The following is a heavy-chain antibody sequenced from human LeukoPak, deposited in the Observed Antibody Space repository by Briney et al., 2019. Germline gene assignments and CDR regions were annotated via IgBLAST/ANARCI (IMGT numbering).Heavy chain of an antibody. CDR1: GDSVSSYSAI. J-gene: IGHJ5*02. Sequence: SQTLSLTCAISGDSVSSYSAIWNWIRQSPSRGLEWLGRTYYRSQWYNDYAISAEGRITISPDTSKNQFSLKLSSVTAADTAVYYCARVMSALTGYFFDPWGQGTLVTVSS. D-gene: IGHD3-9*01. CDR3: ARVMSALTGYFFDP. V-gene: IGHV6-1*01. CDR2: TYYRSQWYN.